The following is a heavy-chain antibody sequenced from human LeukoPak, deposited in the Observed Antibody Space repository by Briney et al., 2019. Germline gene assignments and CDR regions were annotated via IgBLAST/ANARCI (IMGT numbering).Heavy chain of an antibody. CDR3: ARVGRLQRAQADY. V-gene: IGHV3-23*01. Sequence: PGGSLRLSCAASGFTFSSYGMGWVRQAPGKGLEWVSGISGSGSSTYYTDSVKGRFTISRDNSKNTLYLQMNSLRAEDTAVYYCARVGRLQRAQADYWGQGTLVTVSS. CDR2: ISGSGSST. J-gene: IGHJ4*02. D-gene: IGHD1-26*01. CDR1: GFTFSSYG.